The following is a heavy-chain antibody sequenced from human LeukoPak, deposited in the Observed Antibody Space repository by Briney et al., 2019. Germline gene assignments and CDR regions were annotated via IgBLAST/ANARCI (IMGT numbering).Heavy chain of an antibody. CDR3: TYYYDSSGPSLDY. Sequence: GGSLRLSCAASGFTVSSNYMSWVRQAPGKGLEWVGFIRSKAYGGTTEYAASVKGRFTISRDDSKSIAYLQMNSLKTEDTAVYYCTYYYDSSGPSLDYWGQGTLVTVSS. D-gene: IGHD3-22*01. CDR2: IRSKAYGGTT. J-gene: IGHJ4*02. V-gene: IGHV3-49*04. CDR1: GFTVSSNY.